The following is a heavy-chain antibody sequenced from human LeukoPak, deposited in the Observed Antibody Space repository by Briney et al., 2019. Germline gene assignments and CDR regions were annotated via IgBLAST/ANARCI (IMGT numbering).Heavy chain of an antibody. Sequence: GGSLRLSCEASGYTFSGHAMSWVRQAPGKGLEWVSIISGSGGSTYYADSVKGRFTISRDNSKNTLYLQMNSLRAEDTAVYYCAKDFSSTSYFYDDAFDIWGQGTMVTVSS. CDR2: ISGSGGST. V-gene: IGHV3-23*01. CDR1: GYTFSGHA. J-gene: IGHJ3*02. CDR3: AKDFSSTSYFYDDAFDI. D-gene: IGHD2-2*01.